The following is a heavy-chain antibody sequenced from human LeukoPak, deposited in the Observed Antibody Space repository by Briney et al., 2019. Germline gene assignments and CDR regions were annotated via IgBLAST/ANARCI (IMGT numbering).Heavy chain of an antibody. V-gene: IGHV3-73*01. CDR2: IRSKANSYAT. CDR1: GFTFSGSA. J-gene: IGHJ3*02. D-gene: IGHD3-22*01. CDR3: TRHSSGDSSGYWAFDI. Sequence: GGSLRLSCAASGFTFSGSAMHWVRQASGKGLEWVGRIRSKANSYATAYAASVKGRFTISRDDSKNTAYLQMNSLKTEDTAVYYCTRHSSGDSSGYWAFDIWGQGTMVTVSS.